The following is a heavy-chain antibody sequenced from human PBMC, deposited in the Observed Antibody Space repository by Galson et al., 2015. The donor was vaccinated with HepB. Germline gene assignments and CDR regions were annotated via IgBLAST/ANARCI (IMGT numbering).Heavy chain of an antibody. CDR3: ARDPIGRPRAFDI. CDR1: GYTFTSYY. J-gene: IGHJ3*02. V-gene: IGHV1-46*01. Sequence: SVKVSCKASGYTFTSYYMHWVRQAPGQGLEWMGIINPSGGSTSYAQKFQGRVTMTRDTSTSTVYMELSSLRSEDTAVYYCARDPIGRPRAFDIWGQGTMVTVSS. CDR2: INPSGGST.